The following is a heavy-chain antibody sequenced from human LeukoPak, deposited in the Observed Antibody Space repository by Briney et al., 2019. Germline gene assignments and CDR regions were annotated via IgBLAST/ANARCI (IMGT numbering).Heavy chain of an antibody. J-gene: IGHJ6*02. CDR1: GFTFSSYA. D-gene: IGHD4-17*01. V-gene: IGHV3-23*01. CDR2: ISGSGGST. Sequence: GGSLRLSCAASGFTFSSYAMSWVRQAPGKGLEWVSAISGSGGSTFYADSVKGRFTISRDNSENTLYFQMNSLRAEDTAVYYCVKSTRVTTAYYYYGMDVWGQGTTVTVSS. CDR3: VKSTRVTTAYYYYGMDV.